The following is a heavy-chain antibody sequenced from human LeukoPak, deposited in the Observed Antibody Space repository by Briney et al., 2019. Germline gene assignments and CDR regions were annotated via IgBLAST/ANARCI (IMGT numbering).Heavy chain of an antibody. CDR3: VRDRAYFDSSGLYNLDY. Sequence: GGSLRLSCASSGFTFSDYWMSWVRQAPGKGLEWVANIKQDGSEKYYVDSVKGRFTISRDNAKNSLYLQMNSLRAEDTAVYYCVRDRAYFDSSGLYNLDYWGQGTLVTVSS. V-gene: IGHV3-7*01. D-gene: IGHD3-22*01. J-gene: IGHJ4*02. CDR1: GFTFSDYW. CDR2: IKQDGSEK.